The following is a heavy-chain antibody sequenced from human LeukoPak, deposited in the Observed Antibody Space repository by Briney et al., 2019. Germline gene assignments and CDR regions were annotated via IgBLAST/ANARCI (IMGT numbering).Heavy chain of an antibody. Sequence: TGGSLRLSCAGSGFTFSSYAMSWVRQAPGKGLEWVSSISGSAEKTYYADSVKGRFTISRDSSQKILNLQMNNLRVEDTAIYYCARGSTYDFWSGDALDVWGQGTMVTVAS. CDR3: ARGSTYDFWSGDALDV. V-gene: IGHV3-23*01. CDR2: ISGSAEKT. D-gene: IGHD3-3*01. J-gene: IGHJ3*01. CDR1: GFTFSSYA.